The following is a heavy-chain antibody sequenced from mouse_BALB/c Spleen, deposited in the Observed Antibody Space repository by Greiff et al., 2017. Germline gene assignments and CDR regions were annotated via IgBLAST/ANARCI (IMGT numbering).Heavy chain of an antibody. Sequence: EVQRVESGGGLVKPGGSLKLSCAASGFAFSSYDMSWVRQTPEKRLEWVAYISSGGGSTYYPDTVKGRFTISRDNAKNTLYLQMSSLKSEDTAMYYCARHPYYGSSYWYFDVWGAGTTVTVSS. D-gene: IGHD1-1*01. CDR3: ARHPYYGSSYWYFDV. CDR2: ISSGGGST. J-gene: IGHJ1*01. CDR1: GFAFSSYD. V-gene: IGHV5-12-1*01.